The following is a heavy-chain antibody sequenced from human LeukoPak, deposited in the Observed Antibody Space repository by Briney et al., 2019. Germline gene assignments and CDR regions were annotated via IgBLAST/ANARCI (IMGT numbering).Heavy chain of an antibody. CDR1: GFTFSAYG. Sequence: PGRSLRPSCAVSGFTFSAYGMHWVRQPPGKGLEWVAVIWDDGSNKYYADSVKGRFTISRDDSKNTLYLQMNNLRAEDTAVYYCARVIGRHEVGATDYWGQGTLVTVSS. D-gene: IGHD1-26*01. CDR3: ARVIGRHEVGATDY. J-gene: IGHJ4*02. V-gene: IGHV3-33*01. CDR2: IWDDGSNK.